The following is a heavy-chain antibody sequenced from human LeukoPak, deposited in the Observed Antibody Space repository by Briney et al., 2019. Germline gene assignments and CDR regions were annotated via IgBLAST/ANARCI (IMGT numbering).Heavy chain of an antibody. CDR2: IIPIFGTA. Sequence: SVKVSCKASGGTFSSYAISWVRQAPGQGLEWMGGIIPIFGTANYAQKFQGRVTITADESTSTAYIELSSLRSEDTAVYYCARDRDDYDILTGYMRGYFDYWGQGTLVTVSS. V-gene: IGHV1-69*13. D-gene: IGHD3-9*01. CDR1: GGTFSSYA. J-gene: IGHJ4*02. CDR3: ARDRDDYDILTGYMRGYFDY.